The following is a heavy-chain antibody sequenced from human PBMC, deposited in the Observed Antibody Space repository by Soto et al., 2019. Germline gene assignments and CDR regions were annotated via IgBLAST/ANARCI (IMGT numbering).Heavy chain of an antibody. V-gene: IGHV3-11*01. CDR3: VRALDSGFGGHHFAS. J-gene: IGHJ4*02. D-gene: IGHD5-12*01. CDR1: GFTFSDYY. Sequence: GGSLRLSCAASGFTFSDYYMSWIRQAPGKGLEWVSYISQTGTTTYYADSVEGRFTISRDNARNALFLQMNSLRGEDTAVYYCVRALDSGFGGHHFASWGQGSLVTVSS. CDR2: ISQTGTTT.